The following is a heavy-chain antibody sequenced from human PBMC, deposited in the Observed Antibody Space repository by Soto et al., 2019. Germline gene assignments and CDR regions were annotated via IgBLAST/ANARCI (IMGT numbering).Heavy chain of an antibody. V-gene: IGHV2-5*02. CDR1: GFSLSTSGVG. J-gene: IGHJ6*02. CDR3: IQSRCGGDCLQSYASHYYYGMDV. Sequence: QITLKESGPTLVKPTQTLTLTCTFSGFSLSTSGVGVGWIRQPPGKALEWLALIYWDDDKRYSPSLRSRLTINKDTSKNHVMLTMTNIDPVDTATYYCIQSRCGGDCLQSYASHYYYGMDVWGQVTTVTVSS. D-gene: IGHD2-21*02. CDR2: IYWDDDK.